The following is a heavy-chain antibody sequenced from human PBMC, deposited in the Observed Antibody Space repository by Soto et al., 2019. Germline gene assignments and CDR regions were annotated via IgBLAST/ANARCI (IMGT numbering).Heavy chain of an antibody. CDR3: ARDGDPGYSFWSGPLGGGRFDP. J-gene: IGHJ5*02. CDR1: GGTFGNTA. Sequence: QVQLVQSGAEVKEPGSSVNVSCKTSGGTFGNTAVTWVRQVPGQGLEWIGGFVPMFGTANYAQKFRGRVMITADESTSTAYMDLSSLRSDDTAIYYCARDGDPGYSFWSGPLGGGRFDPWGQGTLVTVSS. V-gene: IGHV1-69*12. D-gene: IGHD3-3*01. CDR2: FVPMFGTA.